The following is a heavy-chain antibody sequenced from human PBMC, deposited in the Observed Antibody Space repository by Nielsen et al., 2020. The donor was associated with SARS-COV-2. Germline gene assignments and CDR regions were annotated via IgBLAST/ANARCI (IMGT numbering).Heavy chain of an antibody. Sequence: SVKVSCKASGGTFSSYAIGWVRQAPGQGLEWMGGIIPIFGTANYAQKFQGRVTITADESTSTAYMELSSLRSEDTAVYYCARAGWARVAAASYNWFDPWGQGTLVTVSS. J-gene: IGHJ5*02. CDR1: GGTFSSYA. V-gene: IGHV1-69*13. CDR3: ARAGWARVAAASYNWFDP. CDR2: IIPIFGTA. D-gene: IGHD2-15*01.